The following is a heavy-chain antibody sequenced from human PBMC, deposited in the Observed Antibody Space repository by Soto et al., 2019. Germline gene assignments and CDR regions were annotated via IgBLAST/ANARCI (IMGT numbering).Heavy chain of an antibody. CDR3: ARGNVRGGCLDY. Sequence: QVQLVQFGAEERKPGASVKVSCMASGYTFSTYAMHWVRRAHGQSLEWMGWFNGGNGNIKYSQKFEGRVTITTDTAASTAYMELNMLRSEDTAVYYCARGNVRGGCLDYWGQGTLVSVSS. J-gene: IGHJ4*02. D-gene: IGHD3-10*01. CDR1: GYTFSTYA. CDR2: FNGGNGNI. V-gene: IGHV1-3*05.